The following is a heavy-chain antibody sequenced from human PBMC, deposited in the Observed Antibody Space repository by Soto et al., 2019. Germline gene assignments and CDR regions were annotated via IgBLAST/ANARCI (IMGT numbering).Heavy chain of an antibody. CDR2: IYWNDDK. CDR3: AKSGSSGWYGWFDP. D-gene: IGHD6-19*01. CDR1: GFSLRTSGVG. V-gene: IGHV2-5*01. Sequence: PTLVNPTRTLTLTCIFSGFSLRTSGVGVGWIRQPPGKALEWLGFIYWNDDKRYSPSLKSRLTITKDTSKNQVVLTMTNMDPVDTATYYCAKSGSSGWYGWFDPWGQGTLVTVSS. J-gene: IGHJ5*02.